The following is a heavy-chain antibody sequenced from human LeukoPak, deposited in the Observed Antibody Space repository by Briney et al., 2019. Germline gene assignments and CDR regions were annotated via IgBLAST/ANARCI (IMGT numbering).Heavy chain of an antibody. Sequence: PGGSLRLSCAASGFTFPSYAMSWVRQAPGKGLEWVSTITAHGGSTFIADSVKGRFTISRDNSKNTLYLQMNSLRAEDTAVYYCARGGGIPVGSPFDYWGQGTLVTVSS. V-gene: IGHV3-23*01. J-gene: IGHJ4*02. CDR3: ARGGGIPVGSPFDY. CDR2: ITAHGGST. CDR1: GFTFPSYA. D-gene: IGHD3-16*01.